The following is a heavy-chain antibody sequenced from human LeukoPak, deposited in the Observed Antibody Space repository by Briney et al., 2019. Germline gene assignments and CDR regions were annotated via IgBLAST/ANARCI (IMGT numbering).Heavy chain of an antibody. J-gene: IGHJ4*02. Sequence: PSQTLSPTCAVSGGSISSGGYYWSWIRQPPGKGLEWIGEINHSGSTNYNPSLKSRVTISVDTSKNQFSLKLSSVTAADTAVYYCARALGYYGKTTFDYWGQGTLVTVSS. V-gene: IGHV4-30-2*01. CDR2: INHSGST. D-gene: IGHD3-10*01. CDR1: GGSISSGGYY. CDR3: ARALGYYGKTTFDY.